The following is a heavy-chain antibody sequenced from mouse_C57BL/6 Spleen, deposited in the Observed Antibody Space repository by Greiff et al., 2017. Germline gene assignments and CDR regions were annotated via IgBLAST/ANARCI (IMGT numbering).Heavy chain of an antibody. CDR1: GYTFTSYW. CDR2: IHPNSGST. Sequence: VQLQQPGAELVKPGASVKLSCKASGYTFTSYWMHWVKQRPGQGLEWIGMIHPNSGSTNYNEKFKGKATFTADTSSNTAYMQLSSLTTEDSAIYYCAREKGYWGQGTTLTVSS. J-gene: IGHJ2*01. CDR3: AREKGY. V-gene: IGHV1-64*01.